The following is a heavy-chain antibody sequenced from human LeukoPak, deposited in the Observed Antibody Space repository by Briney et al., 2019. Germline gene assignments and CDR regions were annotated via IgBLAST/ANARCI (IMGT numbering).Heavy chain of an antibody. CDR1: GGSISSYY. D-gene: IGHD6-13*01. V-gene: IGHV4-59*08. J-gene: IGHJ4*02. CDR2: IYYSGST. CDR3: ARHAPYSSSWSNFDY. Sequence: SETLSLTCTVSGGSISSYYWSWIRQPPGKGLEWIGYIYYSGSTNYNPSLKSRVTISVDTSKNQFSLKRSSVTAADTAVYYCARHAPYSSSWSNFDYWGQGTLVTVSS.